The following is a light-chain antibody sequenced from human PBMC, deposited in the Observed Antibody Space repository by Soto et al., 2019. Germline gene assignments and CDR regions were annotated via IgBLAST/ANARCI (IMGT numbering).Light chain of an antibody. CDR2: AAS. CDR3: QKYNSAPWT. V-gene: IGKV4-1*01. CDR1: QSVLYSSSNKNY. J-gene: IGKJ1*01. Sequence: DIVMTQSPDSLAVSLGERVTINCKSSQSVLYSSSNKNYLTWSQQKPGQPPKLLIYAASTLQSGVPSRFSGSGSGTDFTLTISSLQPEDVATYYCQKYNSAPWTFGQGTKV.